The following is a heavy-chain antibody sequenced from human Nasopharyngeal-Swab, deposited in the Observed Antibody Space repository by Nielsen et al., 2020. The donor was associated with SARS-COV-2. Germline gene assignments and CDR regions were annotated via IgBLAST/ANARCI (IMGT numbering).Heavy chain of an antibody. V-gene: IGHV1-18*01. Sequence: WVRQAPGQGLEWMGWISAYNGNTNYAQKLQGRVTMTTDTSTSTAYMELRSLRPDDTAVYYCAREGGDYYYGMDVWGQGTTVTVSS. CDR3: AREGGDYYYGMDV. J-gene: IGHJ6*02. CDR2: ISAYNGNT. D-gene: IGHD1-26*01.